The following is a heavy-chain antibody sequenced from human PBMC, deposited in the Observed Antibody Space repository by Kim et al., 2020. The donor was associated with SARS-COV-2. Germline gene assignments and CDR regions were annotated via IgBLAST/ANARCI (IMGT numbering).Heavy chain of an antibody. CDR1: GFTFSSYW. Sequence: GGSLRLSCAASGFTFSSYWMHWVRQAPGKGLVWVSRINSDGSSTSYADSVKGRFTISRDNAKNTLYLQMNSLRAEDTAVYYCARWHTLYCSSTSCYYYYYMDVWGQGTTVTVSS. D-gene: IGHD2-2*01. CDR2: INSDGSST. J-gene: IGHJ6*03. CDR3: ARWHTLYCSSTSCYYYYYMDV. V-gene: IGHV3-74*01.